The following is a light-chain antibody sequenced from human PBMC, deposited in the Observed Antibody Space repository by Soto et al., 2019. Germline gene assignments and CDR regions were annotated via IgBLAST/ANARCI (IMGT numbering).Light chain of an antibody. V-gene: IGKV3-11*01. Sequence: ETVLTQSPATLSSSPGERATLSCRASQSVSSYLAWYQQKPGQAPRLLIFDASNRATGTPARFSGSGSGTDFTLTISSLQPDDSATYYCQQYNNFPLTFGGGTKVEI. CDR2: DAS. J-gene: IGKJ4*01. CDR1: QSVSSY. CDR3: QQYNNFPLT.